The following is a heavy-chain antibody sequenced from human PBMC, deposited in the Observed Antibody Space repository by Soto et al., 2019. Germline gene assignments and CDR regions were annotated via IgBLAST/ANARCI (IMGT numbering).Heavy chain of an antibody. CDR2: ISGSGDTT. D-gene: IGHD1-1*01. Sequence: PGGSLRLSCAASGFTFSDHAMGWVRQAPGKGLEWVSGISGSGDTTSYADSVRGRFTVSRDNSNNTLYLQMNRLRAEDTAVYFCAKHLGVTVVTTTGFDDWGRGTVVTVSS. CDR3: AKHLGVTVVTTTGFDD. V-gene: IGHV3-23*01. J-gene: IGHJ4*02. CDR1: GFTFSDHA.